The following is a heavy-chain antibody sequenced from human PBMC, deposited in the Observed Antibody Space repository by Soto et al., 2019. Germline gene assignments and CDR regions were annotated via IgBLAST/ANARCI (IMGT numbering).Heavy chain of an antibody. CDR1: GFTFSSSW. CDR2: IKEDGSEK. D-gene: IGHD5-12*01. J-gene: IGHJ6*02. CDR3: ARDPAPVGYRGLDV. V-gene: IGHV3-7*01. Sequence: SVGSLRLSCAASGFTFSSSWMTWVRQAPGKGLAWVANIKEDGSEKYYVDSVKGRFTISRDNTNESLYLQMNSLRAEDTAVYYCARDPAPVGYRGLDVWGQGTTVTVSS.